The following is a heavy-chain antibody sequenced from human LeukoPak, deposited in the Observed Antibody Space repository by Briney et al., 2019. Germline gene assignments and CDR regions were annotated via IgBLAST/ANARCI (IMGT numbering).Heavy chain of an antibody. J-gene: IGHJ4*02. Sequence: GGSLRLSCAASGFTFSSYAMSWVRQAPGKGLEWVSGISGSGGSTYYADSVKGRFTISRDNSKNTLYLQMNSLRVEDTAVYYCAKRPGYYESSGYYFDYWGQGTLVTVSS. CDR2: ISGSGGST. D-gene: IGHD3-22*01. V-gene: IGHV3-23*01. CDR3: AKRPGYYESSGYYFDY. CDR1: GFTFSSYA.